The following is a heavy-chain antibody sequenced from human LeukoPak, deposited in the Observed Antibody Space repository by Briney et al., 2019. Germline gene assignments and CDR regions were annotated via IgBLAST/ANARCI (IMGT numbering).Heavy chain of an antibody. CDR3: ARGGISEAGGLDV. CDR2: ISSSSSYI. D-gene: IGHD6-13*01. J-gene: IGHJ6*02. CDR1: GFTFSSYS. V-gene: IGHV3-21*04. Sequence: GGSLRLSCAASGFTFSSYSMNWVRQAPGKGLEWVSSISSSSSYIYYADSVKGRFTISRDNSKNTLYLQMHSLSAEDTAVYYCARGGISEAGGLDVWGQGTTVTVSS.